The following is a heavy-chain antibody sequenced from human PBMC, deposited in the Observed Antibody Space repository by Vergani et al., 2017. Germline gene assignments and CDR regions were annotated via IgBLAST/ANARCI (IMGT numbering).Heavy chain of an antibody. CDR1: GGSLSSGSYY. CDR3: ATIGYRRWGYYFDY. V-gene: IGHV4-31*03. D-gene: IGHD2-2*02. J-gene: IGHJ4*01. Sequence: QVQLQESGPGLLKPSQTLSLTCTVSGGSLSSGSYYWSWVRQRPGKGLEWIGYIYNSGSTYYNPSLKSRVTISVDASKNQFSLKLSSVTAADTAVYYCATIGYRRWGYYFDYWGQGILVTVSS. CDR2: IYNSGST.